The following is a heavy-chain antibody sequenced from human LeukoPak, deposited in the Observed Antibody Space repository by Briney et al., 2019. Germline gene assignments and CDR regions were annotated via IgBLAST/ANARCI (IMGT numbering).Heavy chain of an antibody. CDR2: ISYDGNNK. CDR3: ARAGKGDY. Sequence: PGGSLRLSCAASGFTFTSYATHWVRQAPGKGLEWVAVISYDGNNKYYADSVKGRFTISRDNAKNSLYLQMNSLRAEDTAVYYCARAGKGDYWGQGTLVTVSS. J-gene: IGHJ4*02. V-gene: IGHV3-30-3*01. CDR1: GFTFTSYA. D-gene: IGHD4-23*01.